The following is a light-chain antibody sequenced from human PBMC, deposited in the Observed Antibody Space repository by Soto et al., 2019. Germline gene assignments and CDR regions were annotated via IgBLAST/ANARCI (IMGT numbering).Light chain of an antibody. J-gene: IGKJ1*01. CDR2: GVS. CDR1: QRVDNTF. V-gene: IGKV3-20*01. Sequence: EIVLTQSPGSLSLSPGERATLSCRASQRVDNTFFAWYQKKPGQAPRLLMYGVSKRATGIPDRVSGSGSGTDFTLTISRLEPEDFAVYYCQQYMSSVTFGQGTRVEIQ. CDR3: QQYMSSVT.